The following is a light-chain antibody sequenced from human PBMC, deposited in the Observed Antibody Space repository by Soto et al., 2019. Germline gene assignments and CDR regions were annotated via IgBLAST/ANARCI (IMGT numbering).Light chain of an antibody. CDR3: LQYGGSPRT. CDR1: ESVCTSC. Sequence: EIVLTQSPGTLSLSPGESATLSCRASESVCTSCIAWYQQKPGQPPRLLLYDVSSRATVIPDRFSGSGSGTDFTLSISRLEPEDFAVYYCLQYGGSPRTFGRGTKVEIK. J-gene: IGKJ1*01. CDR2: DVS. V-gene: IGKV3-20*01.